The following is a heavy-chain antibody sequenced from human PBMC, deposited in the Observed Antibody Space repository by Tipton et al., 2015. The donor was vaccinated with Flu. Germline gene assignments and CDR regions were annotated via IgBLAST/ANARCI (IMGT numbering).Heavy chain of an antibody. Sequence: QLVQSGAEVKEPGASVKVSCKASGYTSTGYYMHWVRQAPGQGLEWMGWINPNSGDANYAQKFQGRVTMTRDTSISTAHMELNRLRSDDTAVYYCARGVGASTAPSDAFNIWGRGTKVTVSS. J-gene: IGHJ3*02. CDR1: GYTSTGYY. V-gene: IGHV1-2*02. CDR3: ARGVGASTAPSDAFNI. D-gene: IGHD1-26*01. CDR2: INPNSGDA.